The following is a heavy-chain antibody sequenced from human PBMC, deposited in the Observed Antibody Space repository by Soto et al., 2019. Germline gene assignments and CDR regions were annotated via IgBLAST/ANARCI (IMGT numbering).Heavy chain of an antibody. D-gene: IGHD3-10*01. CDR2: VRNRAISYTT. CDR3: VRRYTSASGSGLDV. J-gene: IGHJ6*02. CDR1: GFTFSDHF. Sequence: GGSLRLSCAASGFTFSDHFMDWVRQAPGQGLEWIGRVRNRAISYTTEYAASVKGRFTVSRDDSKNSVFLQMNSLITEDTAVYYCVRRYTSASGSGLDVWGQGTTVTVSS. V-gene: IGHV3-72*01.